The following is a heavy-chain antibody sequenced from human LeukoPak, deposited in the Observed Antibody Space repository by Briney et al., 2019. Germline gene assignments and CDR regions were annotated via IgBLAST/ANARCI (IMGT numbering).Heavy chain of an antibody. V-gene: IGHV3-30*02. D-gene: IGHD3-22*01. CDR3: AKGLYDSSGESDY. CDR1: GFTFSNYG. J-gene: IGHJ4*02. Sequence: PGGSLRLSCAASGFTFSNYGMQWVRQAPGKGLEWVAFIRYDGSDKYYADSVKGRFTISRDNSKNTLSLQMKSLRAEDTAVYYCAKGLYDSSGESDYWGQGTLVTVAS. CDR2: IRYDGSDK.